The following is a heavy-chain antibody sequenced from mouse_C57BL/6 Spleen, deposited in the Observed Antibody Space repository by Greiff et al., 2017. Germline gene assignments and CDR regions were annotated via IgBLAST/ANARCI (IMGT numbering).Heavy chain of an antibody. D-gene: IGHD3-3*01. J-gene: IGHJ2*01. CDR1: GYTFTSYW. CDR3: ARSGDEVYYFDY. Sequence: VQLQQPGAELVKPGASVKMSCKASGYTFTSYWITWVKQSPGQGLEWIGDIYPGSGSTNYNEKFKGKATLTVDTSSSTAYMQLSSLTSEDSAVYYCARSGDEVYYFDYWGQGTTLTVSS. V-gene: IGHV1-55*01. CDR2: IYPGSGST.